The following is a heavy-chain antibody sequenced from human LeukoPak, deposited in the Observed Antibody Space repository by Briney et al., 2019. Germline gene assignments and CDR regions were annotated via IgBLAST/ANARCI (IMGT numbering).Heavy chain of an antibody. CDR2: IYYSGST. V-gene: IGHV4-59*12. Sequence: RPSETLSLTCTVSGGSISSYYWSWIRQPPGKGLEWIGSIYYSGSTYYNPSLKSRVTISVDTSKNQFSLKLSSVTAADTAVYYCARDGDGYNYRGVDYWGQGTLVTVSS. CDR3: ARDGDGYNYRGVDY. J-gene: IGHJ4*02. D-gene: IGHD5-24*01. CDR1: GGSISSYY.